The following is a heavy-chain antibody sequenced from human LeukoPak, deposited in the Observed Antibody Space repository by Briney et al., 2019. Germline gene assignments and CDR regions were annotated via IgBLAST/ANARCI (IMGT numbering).Heavy chain of an antibody. J-gene: IGHJ4*02. CDR1: GFTFSSYE. D-gene: IGHD6-19*01. CDR2: IGSSGNSI. V-gene: IGHV3-48*03. CDR3: ARDPISSAWDGNFDF. Sequence: GGSLRLSCAASGFTFSSYEMNWVRQAPGKGLEWVSYIGSSGNSIRYADSVKGRFTISRDNAENSLYLQMNSLRAEDTAVYYCARDPISSAWDGNFDFWGQGTLVTVSS.